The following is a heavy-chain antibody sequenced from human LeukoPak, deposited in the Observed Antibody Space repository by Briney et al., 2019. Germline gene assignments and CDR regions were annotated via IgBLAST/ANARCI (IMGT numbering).Heavy chain of an antibody. D-gene: IGHD5-24*01. Sequence: ASETLSLTCAVSGYSISSGYYWSWIRQPAGKGLEWIGRIYTSGGTNYNPSLKSRVTMSVDTSKNQFSLKLSSVTAADTAVYYCAREGPDGYNIDYWGQGTLVTVSS. CDR1: GYSISSGYY. CDR2: IYTSGGT. V-gene: IGHV4-4*07. CDR3: AREGPDGYNIDY. J-gene: IGHJ4*02.